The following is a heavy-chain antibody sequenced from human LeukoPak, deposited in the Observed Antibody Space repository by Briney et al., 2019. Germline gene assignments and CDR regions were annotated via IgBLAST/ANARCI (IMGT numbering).Heavy chain of an antibody. V-gene: IGHV3-33*06. D-gene: IGHD4-17*01. J-gene: IGHJ4*02. CDR1: GLTFGHFA. Sequence: GGSLRLSCAASGLTFGHFAIHWVRQAPGKGLEWLAVIWYDGSKKYHADSVKGRFTISRDNSKDMAFLQMDSLRAEDTAVYYCAKGGATVIDYWGQGTLVTVSS. CDR2: IWYDGSKK. CDR3: AKGGATVIDY.